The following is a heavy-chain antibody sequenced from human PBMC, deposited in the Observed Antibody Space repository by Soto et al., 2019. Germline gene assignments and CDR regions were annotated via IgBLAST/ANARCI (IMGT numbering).Heavy chain of an antibody. V-gene: IGHV2-5*05. CDR3: AHVLVVVANYGMDV. Sequence: QITLKESGPTLVKPTQTLTLTCTFSGFSLSTSGVGVGWIRQPPGKALEWLALIYWDDDKRYGPSLTSRLTITKDTSKNQVVLTMTNMDPVDTATYYCAHVLVVVANYGMDVWGQGTTVTVSS. CDR1: GFSLSTSGVG. J-gene: IGHJ6*02. CDR2: IYWDDDK. D-gene: IGHD2-15*01.